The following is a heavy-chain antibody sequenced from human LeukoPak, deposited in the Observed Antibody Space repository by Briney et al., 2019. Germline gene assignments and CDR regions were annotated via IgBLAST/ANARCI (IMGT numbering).Heavy chain of an antibody. J-gene: IGHJ4*02. Sequence: SVKVSCKASGGTFSSYAISWVRQAPGQGLEWVGSIIPIFGIANYAQKFQGRVTITADKSTSTAYMELSSLRSEDTAVYYCASQVDSSGYYSYFDYWGQGTLVTVSS. V-gene: IGHV1-69*04. CDR3: ASQVDSSGYYSYFDY. D-gene: IGHD3-22*01. CDR1: GGTFSSYA. CDR2: IIPIFGIA.